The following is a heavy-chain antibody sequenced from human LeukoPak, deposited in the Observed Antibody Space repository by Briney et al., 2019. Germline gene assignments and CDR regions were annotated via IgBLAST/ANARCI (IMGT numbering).Heavy chain of an antibody. CDR1: GYTFTSYY. Sequence: ASVKVSCKASGYTFTSYYVLWVRQAPGQGLEWMGIINPSGGTTNYAQKFQGRVTMTRGTSTSTVHMEPSSLRSEDTAVYYCARVRGGGHYFDYWGQGALVTVPS. D-gene: IGHD3-16*01. CDR3: ARVRGGGHYFDY. V-gene: IGHV1-46*01. J-gene: IGHJ4*02. CDR2: INPSGGTT.